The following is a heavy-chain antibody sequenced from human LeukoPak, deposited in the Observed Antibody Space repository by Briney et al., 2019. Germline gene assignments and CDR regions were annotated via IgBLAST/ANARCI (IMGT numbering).Heavy chain of an antibody. CDR3: ARADCSSSSCYELDY. V-gene: IGHV3-11*04. J-gene: IGHJ4*02. Sequence: GESLKISCAGSGFTFSDYYMSWIRQAPGKGLEWVSYISSSGRTIYYADSVKGRFTISRDNAKNSLYLQMNSLRAEDTAVYYCARADCSSSSCYELDYWGQGTLVTVSS. CDR2: ISSSGRTI. D-gene: IGHD2-2*01. CDR1: GFTFSDYY.